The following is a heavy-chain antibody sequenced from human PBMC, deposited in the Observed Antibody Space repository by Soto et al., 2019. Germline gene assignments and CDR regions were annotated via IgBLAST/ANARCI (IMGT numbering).Heavy chain of an antibody. J-gene: IGHJ4*02. CDR3: ASGHCSSTSCLDY. V-gene: IGHV1-18*01. Sequence: ASVKVSCKASGYTFTSYGISWVRQAPGQGLEWMGWISAYNGNTNYAQKLQGRVTMTTDTSTSTAYTELRSLRSDDTAVYYCASGHCSSTSCLDYWGQGTLVTVSS. D-gene: IGHD2-2*03. CDR1: GYTFTSYG. CDR2: ISAYNGNT.